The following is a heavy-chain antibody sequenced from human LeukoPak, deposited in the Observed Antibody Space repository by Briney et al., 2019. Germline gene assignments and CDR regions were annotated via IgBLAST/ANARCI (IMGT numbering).Heavy chain of an antibody. Sequence: ASVKVSCKASGYTFTSYGISWVRQAPGQGLEWMGWISAYNGNTNYAQKLQGRVTMTTDTSTSTAYMELRSLRSDDTAVYYCAREGSDCSGGSCCSVYYFDYWGQGTLVTVSS. CDR3: AREGSDCSGGSCCSVYYFDY. J-gene: IGHJ4*02. CDR1: GYTFTSYG. D-gene: IGHD2-15*01. V-gene: IGHV1-18*01. CDR2: ISAYNGNT.